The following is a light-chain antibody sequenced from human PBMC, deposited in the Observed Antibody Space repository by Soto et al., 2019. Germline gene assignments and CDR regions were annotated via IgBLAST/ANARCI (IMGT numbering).Light chain of an antibody. Sequence: DIQMTRSPSTLSASVGDRVTITSRASQSISSWLAWYQQKPGKAPKLLIYDASSLESGVPSRFSGSGSGTEFTLTISSLQPDDFATYYCQQYNSSFGQGTKLEIK. J-gene: IGKJ2*01. V-gene: IGKV1-5*01. CDR2: DAS. CDR3: QQYNSS. CDR1: QSISSW.